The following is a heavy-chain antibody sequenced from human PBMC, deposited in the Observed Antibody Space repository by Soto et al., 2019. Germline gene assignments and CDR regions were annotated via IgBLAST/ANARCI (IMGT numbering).Heavy chain of an antibody. CDR1: GGSISSGYY. CDR2: IYYSGNT. D-gene: IGHD3-10*02. CDR3: ASTDYVAYYMDV. J-gene: IGHJ6*03. Sequence: LSLTCSVSGGSISSGYYWTWIRQHPGKGLEWIGYIYYSGNTYYNPSLKSRVTISVDTSKNQFSLKLSSVTAADTAVYYCASTDYVAYYMDVWGQGTTVTVSS. V-gene: IGHV4-31*03.